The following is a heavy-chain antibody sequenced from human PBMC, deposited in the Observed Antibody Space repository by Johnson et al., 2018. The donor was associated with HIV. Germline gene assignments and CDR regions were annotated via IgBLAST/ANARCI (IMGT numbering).Heavy chain of an antibody. CDR1: GITVGTNY. V-gene: IGHV3-66*04. CDR3: ASQVRGLRLGVDAFDI. CDR2: IYSGGST. D-gene: IGHD3-16*01. Sequence: VLLVESGGGVVQPGRSLRLSCAASGITVGTNYMSWVRQAPGKGLEWVSVIYSGGSTYYADSVKGRFTISRDNSKNTLYLQINSLRAEDTAVYFCASQVRGLRLGVDAFDIWGQGTMVTVSS. J-gene: IGHJ3*02.